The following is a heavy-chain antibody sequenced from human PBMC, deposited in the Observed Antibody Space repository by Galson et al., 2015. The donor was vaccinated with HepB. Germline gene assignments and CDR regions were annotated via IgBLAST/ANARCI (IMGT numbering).Heavy chain of an antibody. Sequence: SLRLSCAASGFTFSSSIMNWVRQAPGKGLEWVSYISIISSTIYYADSVKGRFTISRDNAKNSLYLQMNSLRDDDTAVYYCATVRGYSYGYDYWGQGTLVTVSS. CDR1: GFTFSSSI. D-gene: IGHD5-18*01. V-gene: IGHV3-48*02. J-gene: IGHJ4*02. CDR3: ATVRGYSYGYDY. CDR2: ISIISSTI.